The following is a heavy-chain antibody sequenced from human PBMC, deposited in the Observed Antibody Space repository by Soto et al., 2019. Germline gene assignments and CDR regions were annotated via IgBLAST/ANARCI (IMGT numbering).Heavy chain of an antibody. J-gene: IGHJ4*02. CDR2: FSAYNGNT. CDR1: GYTFTDYG. CDR3: ARDRSNHDY. V-gene: IGHV1-18*01. Sequence: ASVKVSCKASGYTFTDYGISWVRQAPGQGLEWMGWFSAYNGNTDYAQKFQGRVTMTTDTSTSTVYMELRSLRSDDTAVYYCARDRSNHDYWGQGTLVTVSS.